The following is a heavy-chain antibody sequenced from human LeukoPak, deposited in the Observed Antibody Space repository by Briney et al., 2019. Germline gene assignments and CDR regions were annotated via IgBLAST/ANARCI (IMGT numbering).Heavy chain of an antibody. CDR1: GGTFSSYA. V-gene: IGHV1-69*01. CDR3: ARVRDYYYYGMDV. CDR2: IIPIFGTA. J-gene: IGHJ6*02. Sequence: SVKVSCKASGGTFSSYAISWVRQAPGQGLEWMGGIIPIFGTANYAQKFQGRVTITAGESTSTAYMELSSLRSEDTAVYYCARVRDYYYYGMDVWGQGTTVTVSS.